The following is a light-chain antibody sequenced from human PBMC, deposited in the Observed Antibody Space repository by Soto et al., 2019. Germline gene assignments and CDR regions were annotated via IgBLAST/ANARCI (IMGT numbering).Light chain of an antibody. J-gene: IGLJ3*02. V-gene: IGLV1-40*01. Sequence: QSVLTQSPSVSGAPGQRVTISCTGGSSDIGAGHGVHWYQQLPGTAPKLLIYDDTNRPSGVPDRFSGSKAGTSASLAITGLPADDEGDYHCHSYDSSQPAVVFGGGTKLTVL. CDR3: HSYDSSQPAVV. CDR2: DDT. CDR1: SSDIGAGHG.